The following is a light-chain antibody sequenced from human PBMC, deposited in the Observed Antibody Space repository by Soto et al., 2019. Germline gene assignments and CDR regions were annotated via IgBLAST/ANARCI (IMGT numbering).Light chain of an antibody. CDR3: SSYTSTLTWV. CDR2: DVS. V-gene: IGLV2-14*01. Sequence: QSALTQPASLSGSPGQSITISCTGTASDVGDHNYVSWYQHHPGKAPKLMIYDVSNRPSGVSYRISGSKSGNSASLTISGLQAEDEAEYYCSSYTSTLTWVFGGGTKVTVL. J-gene: IGLJ3*02. CDR1: ASDVGDHNY.